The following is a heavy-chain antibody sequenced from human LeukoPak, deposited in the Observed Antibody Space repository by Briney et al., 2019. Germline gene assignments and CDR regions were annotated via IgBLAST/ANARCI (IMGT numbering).Heavy chain of an antibody. CDR3: ARAGYCSGGSCYRNNWFDP. CDR1: GGSISSYY. D-gene: IGHD2-15*01. V-gene: IGHV4-59*01. J-gene: IGHJ5*02. Sequence: SETLSLTCTVSGGSISSYYWSWIRQPPGKGLEWIGYIYYSGSTNYNPSLKSRVTISVDTSKNQFSLKLSSVTAADTAVYYCARAGYCSGGSCYRNNWFDPWGQGTLVTVSS. CDR2: IYYSGST.